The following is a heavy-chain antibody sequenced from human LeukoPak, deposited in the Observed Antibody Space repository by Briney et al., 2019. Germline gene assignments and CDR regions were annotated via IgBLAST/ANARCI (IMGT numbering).Heavy chain of an antibody. CDR2: INPRDGTT. J-gene: IGHJ4*02. CDR3: ARGADQEFDF. CDR1: GHTFNNHF. Sequence: ASVKVSCKSSGHTFNNHFIHWVRQAPGQGLEWMGMINPRDGTTRTLQKFQGRVTMTRDTSTSTLYMGLSSLRSEDTATYFCARGADQEFDFWGQGTLVRLL. V-gene: IGHV1-46*02.